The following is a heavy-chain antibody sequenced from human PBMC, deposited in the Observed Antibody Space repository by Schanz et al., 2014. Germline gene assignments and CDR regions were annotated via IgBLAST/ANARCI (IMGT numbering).Heavy chain of an antibody. V-gene: IGHV1-69*02. J-gene: IGHJ4*02. CDR2: FIPILDVG. Sequence: QVQLVQSGAEVKKPGSSVKVSCKASRSTFSSYTISWVRQARGQGLEWVGRFIPILDVGNYAQQFQGRVTITADKSTFTDYMDVSSLRSEDTAVYYCSSSGAGYSSSWDFDYWGQGTLVTFSS. CDR3: SSSGAGYSSSWDFDY. D-gene: IGHD6-13*01. CDR1: RSTFSSYT.